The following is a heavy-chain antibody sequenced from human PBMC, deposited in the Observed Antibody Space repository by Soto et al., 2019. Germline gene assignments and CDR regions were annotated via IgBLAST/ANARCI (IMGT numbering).Heavy chain of an antibody. CDR2: IWYDGSNK. J-gene: IGHJ4*02. Sequence: GGSLRLSCAASGFTFSSYGMHWVRQAPGKGLEWVAVIWYDGSNKYYADSVKGRFTISRDNSKNTLYLQMNSLRAEDTAVYYCARDTPNWNYLFDYWGQGTLVTVSS. V-gene: IGHV3-33*01. D-gene: IGHD1-7*01. CDR1: GFTFSSYG. CDR3: ARDTPNWNYLFDY.